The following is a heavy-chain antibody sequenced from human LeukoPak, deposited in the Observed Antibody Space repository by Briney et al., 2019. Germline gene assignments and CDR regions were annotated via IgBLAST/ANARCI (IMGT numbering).Heavy chain of an antibody. CDR2: IFDVGNT. V-gene: IGHV3-66*01. CDR1: GFTVSNNF. Sequence: GGSLRLSCAASGFTVSNNFMNWVRQAPGKGLEWVSVIFDVGNTYYADSVKDRFTISRDNSKNTLYLQMNSLRVEDTAVYYCTRDAPAGGKLDSWGQGTLVPSPQ. CDR3: TRDAPAGGKLDS. D-gene: IGHD4-23*01. J-gene: IGHJ4*02.